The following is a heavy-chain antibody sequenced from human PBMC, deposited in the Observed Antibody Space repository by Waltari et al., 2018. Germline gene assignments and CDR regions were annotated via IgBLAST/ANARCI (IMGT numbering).Heavy chain of an antibody. D-gene: IGHD6-13*01. CDR2: IYYSGST. Sequence: QLQLQASGPGLVQPSETLSLTCTVSGGPISSSSYYWGWIRQPPGKGLEWIGSIYYSGSTNYNPSLKSRVTISVDTAKNQFSLKLSSVAAADTAVYYCARGSSRGFDYWGQGTLVTVSS. CDR1: GGPISSSSYY. J-gene: IGHJ4*02. V-gene: IGHV4-39*07. CDR3: ARGSSRGFDY.